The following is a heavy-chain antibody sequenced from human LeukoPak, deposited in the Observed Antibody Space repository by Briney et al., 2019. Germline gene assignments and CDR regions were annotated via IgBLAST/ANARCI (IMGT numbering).Heavy chain of an antibody. CDR1: GFTFSDYY. J-gene: IGHJ4*02. Sequence: GGSLSLSCAASGFTFSDYYMSWIRQAPGKGLEWVSYISSSGTTIYYADSVKGRFTISRDNAKKSLYLQMNSLRAEDTAVYYCARYRPLRGYDPYYNDYWGQGTLVTVSS. V-gene: IGHV3-11*01. D-gene: IGHD5-12*01. CDR3: ARYRPLRGYDPYYNDY. CDR2: ISSSGTTI.